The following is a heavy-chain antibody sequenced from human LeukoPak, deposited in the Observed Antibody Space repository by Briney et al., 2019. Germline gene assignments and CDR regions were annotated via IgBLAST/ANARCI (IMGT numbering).Heavy chain of an antibody. CDR3: ARETSQKGAHYMDV. Sequence: TETLSLTCTVSGGSISSYYWSWIRQPPGKGLEWIGYICYSGSTNYNPSLKSRVTISVDTSKNQFSLKLSSVTAADTAVYYCARETSQKGAHYMDVWGKGTTVTISS. D-gene: IGHD3-16*01. J-gene: IGHJ6*03. CDR1: GGSISSYY. CDR2: ICYSGST. V-gene: IGHV4-59*01.